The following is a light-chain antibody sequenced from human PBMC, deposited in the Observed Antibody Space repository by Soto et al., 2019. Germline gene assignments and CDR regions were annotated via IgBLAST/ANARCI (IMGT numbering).Light chain of an antibody. CDR1: HNIVNY. CDR3: PQTYSVPLT. CDR2: AAS. J-gene: IGKJ4*01. Sequence: DIQMTQSPSSLSASVGDRVTITCRASHNIVNYLSWYQRKPGKAPKLLIYAASSLQSGVPSRFSGSGSWTDFTLTINTLQAEDFGTFYCPQTYSVPLTFGGGTRVEIK. V-gene: IGKV1-39*01.